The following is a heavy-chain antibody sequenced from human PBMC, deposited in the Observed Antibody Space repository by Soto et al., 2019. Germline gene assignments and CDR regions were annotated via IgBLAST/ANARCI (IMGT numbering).Heavy chain of an antibody. V-gene: IGHV3-23*01. J-gene: IGHJ4*02. CDR2: IGGSDGGT. D-gene: IGHD1-26*01. Sequence: GGSLRLSCAASGFTFTSYAMAWVRHAPGKGLEWVSTIGGSDGGTFFADSVQGRFTISRDNSKNTLYLQMNSLRADDTAVYYCAKDLSFVVGASDYWGQGTLVTVSS. CDR3: AKDLSFVVGASDY. CDR1: GFTFTSYA.